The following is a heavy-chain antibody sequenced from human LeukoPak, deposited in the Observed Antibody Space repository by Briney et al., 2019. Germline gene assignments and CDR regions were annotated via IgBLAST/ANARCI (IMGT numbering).Heavy chain of an antibody. D-gene: IGHD4-23*01. CDR1: GYTFTGYY. CDR3: ARGYGDNSGAFDI. CDR2: INPNSGGT. J-gene: IGHJ3*02. V-gene: IGHV1-2*02. Sequence: ASVKVSCKASGYTFTGYYIHWVRQAPGQGLEWMGWINPNSGGTNFAQKFQGRVTMTRDTSISTAYMELSRLRSDDTAVYYCARGYGDNSGAFDIWGQGTLVTVSS.